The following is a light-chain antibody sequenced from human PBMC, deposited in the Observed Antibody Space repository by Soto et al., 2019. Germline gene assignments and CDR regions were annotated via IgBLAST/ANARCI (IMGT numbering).Light chain of an antibody. CDR2: RAS. J-gene: IGKJ4*02. CDR1: QNIYSN. Sequence: IVMTQSPATLSVSPGERATLSCRASQNIYSNIAWYQQRPGQAPRLLIYRASTRAPGVPARFSGSGSGTEFTLTISSLQSEDFAVDSCLQYHNLWAFGRGTQVEIK. CDR3: LQYHNLWA. V-gene: IGKV3-15*01.